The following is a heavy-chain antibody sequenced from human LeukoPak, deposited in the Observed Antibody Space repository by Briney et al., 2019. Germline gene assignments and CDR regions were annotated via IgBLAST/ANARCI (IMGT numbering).Heavy chain of an antibody. Sequence: SVKVSCKASGGTFSSYAISWVRQAPGQGLEWMGRIIPILGIANYAQKFQGRVTITADKSTSTAYMELSSLRSEDTAVYYCARHTGEGSSWDAEYFQHWGQGTLVTVSS. J-gene: IGHJ1*01. V-gene: IGHV1-69*04. CDR3: ARHTGEGSSWDAEYFQH. D-gene: IGHD6-13*01. CDR1: GGTFSSYA. CDR2: IIPILGIA.